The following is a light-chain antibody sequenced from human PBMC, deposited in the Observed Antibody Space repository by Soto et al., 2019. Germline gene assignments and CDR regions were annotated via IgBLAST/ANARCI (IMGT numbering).Light chain of an antibody. J-gene: IGLJ1*01. V-gene: IGLV2-14*03. CDR2: DVN. CDR1: SSDVGAYNY. CDR3: SSYTSSSTYV. Sequence: LTQPASVSGSPGQSITISCTGTSSDVGAYNYVSWYQQHPGKAPRLMIYDVNNRPSGVSNRFSGSKSGNTASLTISGLQAEDEADYYCSSYTSSSTYVFGTGTKVTVL.